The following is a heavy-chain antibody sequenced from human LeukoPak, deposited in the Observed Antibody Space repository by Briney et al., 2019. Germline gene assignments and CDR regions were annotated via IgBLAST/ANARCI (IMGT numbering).Heavy chain of an antibody. D-gene: IGHD6-13*01. CDR3: AGDMTLAAAGEVY. CDR1: GGSISSSSYY. V-gene: IGHV4-39*07. CDR2: IYYSGST. J-gene: IGHJ4*02. Sequence: SETLSLTCTVSGGSISSSSYYWGWIRQPPGKGLEWIGSIYYSGSTYYNPSLKSRVTISVDTSKNQFSLKLSSVTAADTAVYYCAGDMTLAAAGEVYWGQGTLVTVSS.